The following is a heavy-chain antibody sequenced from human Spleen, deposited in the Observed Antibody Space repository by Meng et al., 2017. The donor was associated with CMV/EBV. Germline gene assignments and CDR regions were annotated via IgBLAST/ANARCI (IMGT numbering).Heavy chain of an antibody. V-gene: IGHV4-34*01. D-gene: IGHD5-12*01. CDR2: INHSGST. CDR1: GGSFSGYY. Sequence: QGRVTQGGAGLVKPWETLSLPFAVYGGSFSGYYWSWIRQPPGKGLEWIGEINHSGSTNYNPSLKSRVTISVDTSKNQFSLKLSSVTAADTAVYYCASRGYSGYEPQDYWGQGTLVTVSS. CDR3: ASRGYSGYEPQDY. J-gene: IGHJ4*02.